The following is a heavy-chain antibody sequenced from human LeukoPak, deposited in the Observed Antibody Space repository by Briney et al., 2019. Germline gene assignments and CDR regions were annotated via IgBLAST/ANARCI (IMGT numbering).Heavy chain of an antibody. CDR3: ARGKARVGGVMSSRIDY. CDR1: GGSFSGYY. J-gene: IGHJ4*02. CDR2: INHSGST. D-gene: IGHD3-16*01. V-gene: IGHV4-34*01. Sequence: SETLSLTCAVYGGSFSGYYWSWIRQPPGKGLEWIGEINHSGSTNYKPTLKIRVTISVDTSKLQFSLKLSSVTAADTAVYYCARGKARVGGVMSSRIDYWGQGTLVTVSS.